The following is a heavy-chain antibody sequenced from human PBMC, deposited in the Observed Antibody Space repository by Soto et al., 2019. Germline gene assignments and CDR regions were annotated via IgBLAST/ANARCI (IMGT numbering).Heavy chain of an antibody. V-gene: IGHV1-69*13. CDR2: IIPIFGTA. CDR3: ASSPGYSYGSHFDY. Sequence: GASVKVSCKASGGTFSSYAISWVRQAPGQGLEWMGGIIPIFGTANYAQKFQGRVTITADESTSTAYMELSSLRSEDTAVYYCASSPGYSYGSHFDYWGQGTLVTSPQ. CDR1: GGTFSSYA. J-gene: IGHJ4*02. D-gene: IGHD5-18*01.